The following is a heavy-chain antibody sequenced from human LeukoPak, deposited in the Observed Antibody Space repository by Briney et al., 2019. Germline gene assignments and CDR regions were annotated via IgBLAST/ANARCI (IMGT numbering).Heavy chain of an antibody. Sequence: GGSLRLSCAASGFTFSSYWMTWVRQAPGKGLEWVANISPDGSAKYYVDSVTGRFTISRDNAKNTVYLQMNSLRAEDTAVYYCAKVLGGLWPGIDYWGQGTVVTVSS. J-gene: IGHJ4*02. CDR3: AKVLGGLWPGIDY. CDR1: GFTFSSYW. CDR2: ISPDGSAK. V-gene: IGHV3-7*02. D-gene: IGHD2-15*01.